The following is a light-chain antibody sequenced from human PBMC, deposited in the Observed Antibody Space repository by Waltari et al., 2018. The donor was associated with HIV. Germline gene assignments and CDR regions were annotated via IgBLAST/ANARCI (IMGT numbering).Light chain of an antibody. J-gene: IGLJ3*02. CDR2: STT. Sequence: QTVVTQEPSLTVSPGGTVTLPCASSTGAVTSDHYASWIQQRPGQAPRALIHSTTNKLSWTPARFSASLLGGKAALTLSDVQPADEAEYYCLLYYGGPQVFGGGTKVTVL. CDR1: TGAVTSDHY. V-gene: IGLV7-43*01. CDR3: LLYYGGPQV.